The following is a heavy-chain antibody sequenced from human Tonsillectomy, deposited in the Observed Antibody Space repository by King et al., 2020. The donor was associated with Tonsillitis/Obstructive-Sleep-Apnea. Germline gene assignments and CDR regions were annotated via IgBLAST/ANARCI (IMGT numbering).Heavy chain of an antibody. D-gene: IGHD3-3*01. V-gene: IGHV2-26*01. CDR3: ARIRGDFWSGRDFDY. CDR2: IFSNDEK. CDR1: GFSLSNARMG. J-gene: IGHJ4*02. Sequence: TLKESGPVLVKPTETLTLTCTVSGFSLSNARMGVSWIHQPPGKALEWLAHIFSNDEKSYSTSLKRRLTISKDTSKSQVVLTMTNMDPVDTATYYCARIRGDFWSGRDFDYWGQGTLVTVSS.